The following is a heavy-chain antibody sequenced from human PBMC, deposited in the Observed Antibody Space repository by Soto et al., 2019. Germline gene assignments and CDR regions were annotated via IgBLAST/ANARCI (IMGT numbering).Heavy chain of an antibody. V-gene: IGHV3-23*01. CDR2: IDSSGAST. Sequence: EVQLLESGGGLVQAGGSLRLSCAPSGFTFNNYAMGWVRQAPGKGLEWVSRIDSSGASTYYADSVKGRLTMSRDKSKNALYLQMNGLRVEDTAVYFSAIRLQGATVTYFDYWGQGTMVTVSS. CDR3: AIRLQGATVTYFDY. CDR1: GFTFNNYA. J-gene: IGHJ4*01. D-gene: IGHD5-18*01.